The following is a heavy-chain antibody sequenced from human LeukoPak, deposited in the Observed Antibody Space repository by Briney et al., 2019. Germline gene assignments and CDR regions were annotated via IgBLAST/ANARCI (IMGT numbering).Heavy chain of an antibody. V-gene: IGHV4-34*01. CDR1: GGSFSGYY. CDR2: INHSGST. CDR3: ATLLIAAAGKGWFDP. D-gene: IGHD6-13*01. Sequence: PSESLSLTCAVYGGSFSGYYWSWIRHPPGKGLEWIGEINHSGSTNYNPSLKSRVTISVDTSKNQYSLKLSSVTAADTAVYYCATLLIAAAGKGWFDPWGQGTLVTVSS. J-gene: IGHJ5*02.